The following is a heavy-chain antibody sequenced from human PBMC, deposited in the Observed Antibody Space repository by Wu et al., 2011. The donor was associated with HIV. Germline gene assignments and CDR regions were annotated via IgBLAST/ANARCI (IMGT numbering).Heavy chain of an antibody. Sequence: EVKKAGSSVKVSCKTSGYTFSSFGISWVRQAPGQGLEWMGWISAYNGNKKYEQKLQGRVTMTTDTSTSTAYMELRSLTSDDTAMYYCAREGSSPYTIDLWGQGTLVTVSS. CDR2: ISAYNGNK. CDR3: AREGSSPYTIDL. J-gene: IGHJ5*02. V-gene: IGHV1-18*01. D-gene: IGHD6-13*01. CDR1: GYTFSSFG.